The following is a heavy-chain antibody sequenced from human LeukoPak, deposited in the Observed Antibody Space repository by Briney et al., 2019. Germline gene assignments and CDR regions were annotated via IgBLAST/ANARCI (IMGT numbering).Heavy chain of an antibody. CDR1: GFTFSSYS. D-gene: IGHD3-9*01. CDR3: AKRRPATGYEGGYFDY. Sequence: GGSLRLSCAASGFTFSSYSMSWVRQAPGKGLEWVSSISSSSSSYKYYADSVKGRFTISRDNAKNTLYLQMNSLRAEDTAIYYCAKRRPATGYEGGYFDYWGQGTLVTVSS. J-gene: IGHJ4*02. CDR2: ISSSSSSYK. V-gene: IGHV3-21*04.